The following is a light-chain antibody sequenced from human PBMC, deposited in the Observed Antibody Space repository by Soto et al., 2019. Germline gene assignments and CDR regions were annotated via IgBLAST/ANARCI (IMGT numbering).Light chain of an antibody. CDR1: SSNIGAGYD. CDR2: GNS. V-gene: IGLV1-40*01. CDR3: HSYDSSLSGFVV. J-gene: IGLJ2*01. Sequence: QSVLTQPRSVSGAPGQRVTISSTGSSSNIGAGYDVHWYQQLPGTAPKLLIYGNSNRPSGVPDRFSGSKSGTSASLAITGLQAEDEADYYCHSYDSSLSGFVVFGGGTKLTVL.